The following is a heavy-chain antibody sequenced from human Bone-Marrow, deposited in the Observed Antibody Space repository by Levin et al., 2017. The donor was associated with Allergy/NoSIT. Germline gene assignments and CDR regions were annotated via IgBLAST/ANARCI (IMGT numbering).Heavy chain of an antibody. D-gene: IGHD3-9*01. Sequence: GGSLRLSCAASGFTFSSYSMNWVRQAPGKGLEWVSSISSSSSYIYYADSVKGRFTISRDNAKNSLYLQMNSLRAEDTAVYYCARNERDDILTGDNFDYWGQGTLVTVSS. V-gene: IGHV3-21*01. CDR2: ISSSSSYI. J-gene: IGHJ4*02. CDR1: GFTFSSYS. CDR3: ARNERDDILTGDNFDY.